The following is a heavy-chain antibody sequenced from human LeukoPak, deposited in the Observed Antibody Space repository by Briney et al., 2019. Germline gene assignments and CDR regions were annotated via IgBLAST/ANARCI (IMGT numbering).Heavy chain of an antibody. J-gene: IGHJ4*02. CDR3: AREDYCGGDCYTFDY. V-gene: IGHV1-18*01. D-gene: IGHD2-21*02. CDR1: GYTFTTYN. Sequence: GASVKVSCKASGYTFTTYNINWVRQAPGQGLEWMGWISGYNGNTNYAQKLQGRVTMTTDTSTSTAYMELRSLRSDDTAVYYCAREDYCGGDCYTFDYWGQGTLVTVSS. CDR2: ISGYNGNT.